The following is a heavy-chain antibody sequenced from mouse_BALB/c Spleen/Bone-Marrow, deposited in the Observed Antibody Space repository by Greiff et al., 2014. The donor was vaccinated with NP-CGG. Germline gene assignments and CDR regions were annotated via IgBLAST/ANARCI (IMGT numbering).Heavy chain of an antibody. CDR2: ISYDGSN. CDR1: GYSITSDYY. Sequence: VQLKESGPGLVKPSQSLSLTCSVTGYSITSDYYWNWIRQFPGNKLEWMGYISYDGSNHYNPSLKNRISITRVTSKNQFFLKLSSVTTEDTATYYCAREPYDGSLFDSWGQGTTLTVSS. J-gene: IGHJ2*01. V-gene: IGHV3-6*02. D-gene: IGHD2-3*01. CDR3: AREPYDGSLFDS.